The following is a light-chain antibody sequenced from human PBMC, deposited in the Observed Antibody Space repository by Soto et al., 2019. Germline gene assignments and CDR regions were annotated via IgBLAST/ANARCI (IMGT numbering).Light chain of an antibody. V-gene: IGKV3-15*01. CDR2: DAS. CDR1: QSVGSN. CDR3: QQYNNWPYT. Sequence: EIVMTQSPATLSASPGERAPLSCRASQSVGSNLAWYQQRPGQAPRLLIYDASTRATDIPASFSGSGSGTEFTLTIRSLQSEDSAVYFCQQYNNWPYTFGQGTELEI. J-gene: IGKJ2*01.